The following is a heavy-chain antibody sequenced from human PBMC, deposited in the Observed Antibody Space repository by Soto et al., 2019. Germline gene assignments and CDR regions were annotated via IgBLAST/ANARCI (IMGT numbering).Heavy chain of an antibody. CDR1: GFSLSTSGVG. D-gene: IGHD2-8*02. CDR2: IYWDDDK. J-gene: IGHJ4*02. Sequence: QITLKESGPTLVKPTQTLTLTCTFSGFSLSTSGVGVGWIRQPPGKALEWLALIYWDDDKRYSPSLKSRLTITQDTSKNQVVLIMTNMDPVDTATYYCARRRGGTGLDYWGQGTLVTVSS. V-gene: IGHV2-5*02. CDR3: ARRRGGTGLDY.